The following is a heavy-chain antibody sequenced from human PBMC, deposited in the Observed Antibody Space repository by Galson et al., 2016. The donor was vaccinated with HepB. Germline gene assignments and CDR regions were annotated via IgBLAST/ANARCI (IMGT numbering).Heavy chain of an antibody. CDR2: IHGSDNT. V-gene: IGHV3-53*01. CDR3: VQGSTAPAV. J-gene: IGHJ6*04. CDR1: GFTVTHDY. D-gene: IGHD1-26*01. Sequence: SLRLSCATPGFTVTHDYMTWVRQAPGKGLEWVSLIHGSDNTYYADSVKGRFTISRDNSKNTLSLQMNSLTADDTAIYYCVQGSTAPAVWGKGTTVTVSS.